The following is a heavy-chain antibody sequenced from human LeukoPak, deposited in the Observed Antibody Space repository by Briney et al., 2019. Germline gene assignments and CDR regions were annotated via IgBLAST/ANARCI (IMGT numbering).Heavy chain of an antibody. D-gene: IGHD3-22*01. CDR1: GFAFNTYA. V-gene: IGHV3-23*01. CDR3: AKYYFDNRGNYYFFHYGLDV. J-gene: IGHJ6*02. Sequence: GGSLRLSCAASGFAFNTYALSWVRQAPGEGPEWVSGISDTGTRTYYADSVRGRFATSRDNSKSTLFLQMNSLRAEDTAVYYCAKYYFDNRGNYYFFHYGLDVWGQGTTVTVSS. CDR2: ISDTGTRT.